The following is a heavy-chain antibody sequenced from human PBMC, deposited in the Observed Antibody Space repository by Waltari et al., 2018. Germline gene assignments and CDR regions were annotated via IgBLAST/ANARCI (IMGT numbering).Heavy chain of an antibody. CDR1: GFTFSSYW. V-gene: IGHV3-7*01. Sequence: EVQLVESGGGLVQPGGSLRLSCAASGFTFSSYWMSWVRQAPGKGLEWVANIKQDGSEKYYVDSVKGRFTISRDNAKNSLYLQMNSLRAEDTAVYYCASGRITIFGVVHDAFDIWGQGTMVTVSS. J-gene: IGHJ3*02. D-gene: IGHD3-3*01. CDR3: ASGRITIFGVVHDAFDI. CDR2: IKQDGSEK.